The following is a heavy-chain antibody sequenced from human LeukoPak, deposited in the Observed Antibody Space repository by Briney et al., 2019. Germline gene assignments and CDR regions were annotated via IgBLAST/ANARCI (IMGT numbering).Heavy chain of an antibody. Sequence: SETLSLTCTVSGGSISSYYWSWIRQPPGKGLEWIGYIYYSGNTNYNPSLKSRVTISVDPSKNQFSLKLSSVTAADTAVYYGARAYNDYVWGSYRYEMYYFDYWGQGTLGTVSS. CDR1: GGSISSYY. V-gene: IGHV4-59*01. D-gene: IGHD3-16*02. CDR2: IYYSGNT. CDR3: ARAYNDYVWGSYRYEMYYFDY. J-gene: IGHJ4*02.